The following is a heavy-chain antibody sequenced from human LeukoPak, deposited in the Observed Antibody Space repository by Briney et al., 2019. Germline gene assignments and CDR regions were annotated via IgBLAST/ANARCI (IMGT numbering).Heavy chain of an antibody. CDR3: ATWYSSGWSQYYFDY. V-gene: IGHV1-18*01. J-gene: IGHJ4*02. CDR2: ISAYNGNT. D-gene: IGHD6-19*01. CDR1: GYTLTELS. Sequence: ASVKVSCKVSGYTLTELSMHWVRQAPGKGLEWMGWISAYNGNTNYAQKLQGRVTMTTDTSTSTAYMELRSLRSDDTAVYYCATWYSSGWSQYYFDYWGQGTLVTVSS.